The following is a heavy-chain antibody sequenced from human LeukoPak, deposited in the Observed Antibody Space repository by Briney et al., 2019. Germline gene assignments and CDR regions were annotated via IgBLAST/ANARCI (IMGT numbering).Heavy chain of an antibody. V-gene: IGHV4-34*01. CDR2: INHSGST. J-gene: IGHJ5*02. Sequence: PSETLSLTCAVYGGSFSGYYWSWIRQPPGKGLEWIGEINHSGSTNYNPSLKSRVTISVDTSKNQLSLKLSSVTAADTAVYYCARISPYCSGGSCYSLVRFDPWGQGTLVTVSS. D-gene: IGHD2-15*01. CDR1: GGSFSGYY. CDR3: ARISPYCSGGSCYSLVRFDP.